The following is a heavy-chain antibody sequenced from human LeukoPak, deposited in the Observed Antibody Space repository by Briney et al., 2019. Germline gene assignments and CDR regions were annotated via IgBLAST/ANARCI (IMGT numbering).Heavy chain of an antibody. CDR3: ASHRGDYYYYYGMDV. V-gene: IGHV4-34*01. Sequence: PSETLSLTCAVYGGSFSGYYWSWIRQPPGKGLEWIGEINHSGSTNYNPSLKSRVTISVDTSKNQFSLKLSSVTAADTALYYCASHRGDYYYYYGMDVWGQGTTVTVSS. D-gene: IGHD4-17*01. J-gene: IGHJ6*02. CDR1: GGSFSGYY. CDR2: INHSGST.